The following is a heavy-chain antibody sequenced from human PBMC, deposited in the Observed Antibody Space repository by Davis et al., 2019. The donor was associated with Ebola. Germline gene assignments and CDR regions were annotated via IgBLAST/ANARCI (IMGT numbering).Heavy chain of an antibody. Sequence: SVKVSCKASGGTFSSYAISWVRQAPGQGLEWMGGIIPIFGTANYAQKFQGRVTITADESTSTAYMELSSLRSDDTAVYYCARDWWFGEFRIDYWGQGTLVTVSS. J-gene: IGHJ4*02. CDR2: IIPIFGTA. D-gene: IGHD3-10*01. V-gene: IGHV1-69*13. CDR3: ARDWWFGEFRIDY. CDR1: GGTFSSYA.